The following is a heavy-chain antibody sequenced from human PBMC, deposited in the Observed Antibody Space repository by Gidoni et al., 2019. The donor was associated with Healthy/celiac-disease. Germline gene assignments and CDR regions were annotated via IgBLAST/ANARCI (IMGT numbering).Heavy chain of an antibody. J-gene: IGHJ6*02. CDR2: ISSNGGST. D-gene: IGHD2-21*02. CDR3: ARDSRPPVVVTATDDYYYYYGMDV. Sequence: EVQLVESGGGLVQPGGSLRLSCAASGFTFSSYAMHWVRQAPGKGLEYVSAISSNGGSTYYANSVKGRFTISRDNSKNTLYLQMGSLRAEDMAVYYCARDSRPPVVVTATDDYYYYYGMDVWGQGTTVTVSS. V-gene: IGHV3-64*01. CDR1: GFTFSSYA.